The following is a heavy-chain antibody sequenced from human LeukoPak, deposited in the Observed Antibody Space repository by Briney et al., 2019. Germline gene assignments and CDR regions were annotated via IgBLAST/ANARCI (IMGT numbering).Heavy chain of an antibody. CDR2: ISAYNGNT. V-gene: IGHV1-18*01. D-gene: IGHD3-22*01. J-gene: IGHJ4*02. Sequence: ASVKVSCKASGYTFTSYGISWVRQAPGQGLEWMGWISAYNGNTNYAQKLQGRVTMTTDTSTSTAYIELRSLRSDDTAVYYCARDVKYYYDSSGYYLLFDYWGQGTLVTVSS. CDR1: GYTFTSYG. CDR3: ARDVKYYYDSSGYYLLFDY.